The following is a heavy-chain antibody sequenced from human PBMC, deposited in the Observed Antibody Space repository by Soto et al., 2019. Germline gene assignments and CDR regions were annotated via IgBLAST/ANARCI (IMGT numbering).Heavy chain of an antibody. CDR3: ASLPATGTYYYYYGMDV. J-gene: IGHJ6*02. V-gene: IGHV1-69*02. CDR1: EGTFSSYP. Sequence: QVQLVQSGAEVKKPGSSVKVSCKASEGTFSSYPISGVRQAPGQGLEWMGRIIPILGIANYAQKFQGRVTITADKSTSTAYMELSSLRSEDTAVYYCASLPATGTYYYYYGMDVWGQGTTVTVSS. D-gene: IGHD2-2*01. CDR2: IIPILGIA.